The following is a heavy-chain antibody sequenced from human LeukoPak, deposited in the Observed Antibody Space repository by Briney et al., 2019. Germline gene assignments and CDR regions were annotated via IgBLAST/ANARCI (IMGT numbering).Heavy chain of an antibody. CDR1: GGSISSGSYY. V-gene: IGHV4-61*02. CDR2: IYTSGST. Sequence: SETLSLTCTVSGGSISSGSYYWSWIRQPAGKGLEWIGRIYTSGSTNYNPSLKSRVTISVDTSKNQFSLKLSSVTAADTAVYYCARALPGYSSGWYLSSRQFDYWGQGTLVTVSS. CDR3: ARALPGYSSGWYLSSRQFDY. D-gene: IGHD6-19*01. J-gene: IGHJ4*02.